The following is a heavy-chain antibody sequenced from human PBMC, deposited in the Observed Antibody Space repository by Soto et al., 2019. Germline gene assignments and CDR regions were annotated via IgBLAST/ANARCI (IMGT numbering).Heavy chain of an antibody. J-gene: IGHJ5*02. V-gene: IGHV3-72*01. CDR1: GFTFSDHY. D-gene: IGHD3-10*01. CDR3: ARVDGSAPDGWFDP. Sequence: GGSLRLSCAASGFTFSDHYMDWVRQAPGKGLEWVGRTRNKANSYTTEYAASVKGGFTISRDDSKNSLYLQMNSLKTEDTAVYYCARVDGSAPDGWFDPWGQGTLVTVSS. CDR2: TRNKANSYTT.